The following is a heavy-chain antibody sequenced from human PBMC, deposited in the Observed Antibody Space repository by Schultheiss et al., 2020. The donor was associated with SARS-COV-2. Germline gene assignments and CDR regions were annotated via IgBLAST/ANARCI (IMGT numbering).Heavy chain of an antibody. J-gene: IGHJ4*02. Sequence: KISCKASGGTFSSYAISWVRQAPGQGLEWMGGIIPIFGTANYAQKFQGRVTITADESTSTAYMELSSLRSEDTAVYYCARDDGFGELLRDYWGQGTLVTVSS. CDR3: ARDDGFGELLRDY. V-gene: IGHV1-69*01. CDR2: IIPIFGTA. D-gene: IGHD3-10*01. CDR1: GGTFSSYA.